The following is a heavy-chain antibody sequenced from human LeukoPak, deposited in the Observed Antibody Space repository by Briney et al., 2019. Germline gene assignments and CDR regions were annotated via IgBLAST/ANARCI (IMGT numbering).Heavy chain of an antibody. D-gene: IGHD6-13*01. CDR1: GDSVSSNSAA. CDR3: ARVSIAAAHFDY. CDR2: TYYRSKWYN. V-gene: IGHV6-1*01. Sequence: SQTLSLTFAISGDSVSSNSAAWNWIGQSPSRGLEWLGRTYYRSKWYNDYAVSVKSRITINPDTSKNQFSLQLNSVTPEDTAVYYCARVSIAAAHFDYWGQGTLVTVSS. J-gene: IGHJ4*02.